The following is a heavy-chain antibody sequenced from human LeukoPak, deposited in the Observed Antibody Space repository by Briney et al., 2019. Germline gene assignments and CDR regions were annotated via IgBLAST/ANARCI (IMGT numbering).Heavy chain of an antibody. CDR1: GGSISSYY. CDR3: ARGNQLSRYFDWFEGAYYMDV. D-gene: IGHD3-9*01. CDR2: IYYSGST. Sequence: SETLSLTCTVSGGSISSYYWSWIRQPPGKGLEWIGYIYYSGSTNYNPSLKSRVTISVDTSKNQFSLKLSSVTAADTAVYYCARGNQLSRYFDWFEGAYYMDVWGKGTTVTVSS. J-gene: IGHJ6*03. V-gene: IGHV4-59*01.